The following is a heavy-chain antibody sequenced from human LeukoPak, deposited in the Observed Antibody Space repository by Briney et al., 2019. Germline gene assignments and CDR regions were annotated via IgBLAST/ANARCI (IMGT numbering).Heavy chain of an antibody. V-gene: IGHV4-59*08. Sequence: SETLSLTCTVSGGSISSYCWSWIRQPPGKGLEWIGYIYYSGSTNYNPSLKSRVTISVDTSKNQFSLKLSSVTAADTAVYYCARHSATMRGYFDYWGQGTLVTVSS. D-gene: IGHD5-12*01. CDR2: IYYSGST. CDR1: GGSISSYC. CDR3: ARHSATMRGYFDY. J-gene: IGHJ4*02.